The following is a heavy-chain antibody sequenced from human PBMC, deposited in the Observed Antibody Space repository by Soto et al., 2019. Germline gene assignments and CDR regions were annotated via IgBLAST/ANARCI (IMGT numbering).Heavy chain of an antibody. CDR3: ARDLHGVVGEGTYNYYYGMDV. V-gene: IGHV1-46*01. J-gene: IGHJ6*02. CDR1: GYTYTNYY. Sequence: GASVKVSCKASGYTYTNYYIYWVRQAPGQGLEWMGFINPSGGTTGYTPKFQGRLTMTRETSTNTVYMELSSLTSEDTAVYYCARDLHGVVGEGTYNYYYGMDVWGQGTTVTVSS. CDR2: INPSGGTT. D-gene: IGHD3-3*01.